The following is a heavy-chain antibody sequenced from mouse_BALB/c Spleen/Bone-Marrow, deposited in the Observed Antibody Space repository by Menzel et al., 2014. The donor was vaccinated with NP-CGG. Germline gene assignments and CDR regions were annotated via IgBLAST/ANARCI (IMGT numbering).Heavy chain of an antibody. Sequence: EVQLVESGGGLVQPGGSLKLSCAASGFDISRYWMSWVRQAPGKGLEWIGEINPDSSTINYTPSLKDKFIISRDNAKNTLYLQMRKVRSEDTALYYCARQGYYGYSDYWGQGTTLTVSS. CDR3: ARQGYYGYSDY. J-gene: IGHJ2*01. V-gene: IGHV4-1*02. CDR1: GFDISRYW. CDR2: INPDSSTI. D-gene: IGHD1-2*01.